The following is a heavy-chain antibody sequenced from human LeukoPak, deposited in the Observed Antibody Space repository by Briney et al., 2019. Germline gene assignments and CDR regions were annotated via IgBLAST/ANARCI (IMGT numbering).Heavy chain of an antibody. Sequence: PSETLSLTCTVSGGSISSGNYYWSWIRLPAGKGLEWIGRIYASGITKYNPSLKSRVTISVDTSKNQFSLKLSSVTAADTAVYYCASYSRGYSYGIDYWGQGTLVTVSS. CDR2: IYASGIT. V-gene: IGHV4-61*02. CDR3: ASYSRGYSYGIDY. J-gene: IGHJ4*02. CDR1: GGSISSGNYY. D-gene: IGHD5-18*01.